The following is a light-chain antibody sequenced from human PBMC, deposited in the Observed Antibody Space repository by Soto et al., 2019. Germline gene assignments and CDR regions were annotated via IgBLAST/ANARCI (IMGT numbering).Light chain of an antibody. CDR3: MQGLHWPWT. Sequence: DVVMAQSPPSLPVNLGQPASISCRSSESLVYNDGNNYLNWFHQRPGQSPRRLIYKVSKRDSGVPDRFSGSGSGTDFTLQISRVEAEDVGVYHCMQGLHWPWTFGQGDQGGYQ. J-gene: IGKJ1*01. V-gene: IGKV2-30*01. CDR1: ESLVYNDGNNY. CDR2: KVS.